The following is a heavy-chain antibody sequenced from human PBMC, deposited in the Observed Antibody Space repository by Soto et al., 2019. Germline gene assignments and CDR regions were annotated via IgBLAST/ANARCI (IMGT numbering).Heavy chain of an antibody. CDR3: ARDTYCSGGSCYSGY. Sequence: RASVKVSCKASGYTFTSYGISWVRQAPGQGLEWMGWISAYNGNTNYAQKLQGRVTMTTDTSTSTACMELRSLRSDDTAVYYCARDTYCSGGSCYSGYWGQGTLVTVSS. D-gene: IGHD2-15*01. CDR1: GYTFTSYG. CDR2: ISAYNGNT. V-gene: IGHV1-18*01. J-gene: IGHJ4*02.